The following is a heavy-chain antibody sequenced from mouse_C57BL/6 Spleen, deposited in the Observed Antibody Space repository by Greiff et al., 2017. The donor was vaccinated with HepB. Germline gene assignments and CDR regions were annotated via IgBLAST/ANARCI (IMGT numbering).Heavy chain of an antibody. CDR1: GFTFSDYG. CDR2: ISSGSSTI. J-gene: IGHJ4*01. Sequence: EVQLVESGGGLVKPGGSLKLSCAASGFTFSDYGMHWVRQAPEKGLEWVAYISSGSSTIYYADTVKGRFTISRDNAKNTLFLQMTSLRSEDTAMYYCARMIGTTVVAVYYYAMDYWGQGTSVTVSS. D-gene: IGHD1-1*01. V-gene: IGHV5-17*01. CDR3: ARMIGTTVVAVYYYAMDY.